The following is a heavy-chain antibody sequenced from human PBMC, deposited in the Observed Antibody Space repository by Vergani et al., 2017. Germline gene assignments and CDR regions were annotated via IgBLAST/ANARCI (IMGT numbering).Heavy chain of an antibody. V-gene: IGHV3-13*01. CDR2: IGTAGDT. J-gene: IGHJ6*03. CDR3: ARGGDRAVMDV. Sequence: EVQLVESGGGLVQPGGSLRLSCAASGFTFSSYDMHWVRQATGKGLEWVSAIGTAGDTYYPGSVKGRFTISREKAKRSLYLHMNSLRAGDTAVYYCARGGDRAVMDVWGKGTTVTVAS. CDR1: GFTFSSYD.